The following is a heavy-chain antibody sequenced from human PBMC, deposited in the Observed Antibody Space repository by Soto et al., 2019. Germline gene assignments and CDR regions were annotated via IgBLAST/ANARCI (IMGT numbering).Heavy chain of an antibody. CDR1: GFTFSNYA. D-gene: IGHD6-19*01. CDR3: AKAFYSSDRGEVFDY. J-gene: IGHJ4*02. Sequence: EVHLLESGGGLVQPGGSLRLSCAASGFTFSNYAMSWVHQAPGKGLEWVSTIISGGNTYYADSVKGRFTISRDNSKNTLYLQMNSLRAEDTAVYYCAKAFYSSDRGEVFDYWGQGTLVTVSS. V-gene: IGHV3-23*01. CDR2: IISGGNT.